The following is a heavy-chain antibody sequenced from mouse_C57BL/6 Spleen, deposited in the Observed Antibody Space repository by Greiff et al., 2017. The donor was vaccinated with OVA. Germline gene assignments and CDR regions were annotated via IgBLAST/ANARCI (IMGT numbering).Heavy chain of an antibody. CDR3: AMENWDGGFAY. CDR2: IHPSDSDT. CDR1: GYTFTSYW. Sequence: QVQLKQPGAELVKPGASVKVSCKASGYTFTSYWMHWVKQRPGQGLEWIGRIHPSDSDTNYNQKFKGKATLTVDKSSSTAYMQLSSLTSEDSAVYYCAMENWDGGFAYWGQGTLVTVSA. D-gene: IGHD4-1*01. V-gene: IGHV1-74*01. J-gene: IGHJ3*01.